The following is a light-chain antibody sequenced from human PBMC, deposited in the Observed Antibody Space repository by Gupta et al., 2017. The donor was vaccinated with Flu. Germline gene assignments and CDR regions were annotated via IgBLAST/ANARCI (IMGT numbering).Light chain of an antibody. CDR2: VNT. J-gene: IGLJ2*01. V-gene: IGLV1-40*01. CDR1: SSNIGAGFD. CDR3: QSYDSNLSGVI. Sequence: QTVLTQPPSVSGAPGQRVTISCTGSSSNIGAGFDVHWYQHLPGAAPKLLIYVNTDRPSGVPDRFSASRSGTSASLAITGLQADDEADYYCQSYDSNLSGVIFGGGTKLTVL.